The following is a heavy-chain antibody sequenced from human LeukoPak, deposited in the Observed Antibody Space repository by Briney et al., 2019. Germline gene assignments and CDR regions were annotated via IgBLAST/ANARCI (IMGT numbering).Heavy chain of an antibody. Sequence: SGGSLRLSCAASGFTFSNYNMSWVRQAPGKGLEWVSVISGSGGITYYADSVKGRFTISRDNSKNTLYLQMNSLRAEDTAVYYCAKATLTTVTHPLDYWGQGTLVTVSS. CDR2: ISGSGGIT. D-gene: IGHD4-17*01. J-gene: IGHJ4*02. CDR3: AKATLTTVTHPLDY. CDR1: GFTFSNYN. V-gene: IGHV3-23*01.